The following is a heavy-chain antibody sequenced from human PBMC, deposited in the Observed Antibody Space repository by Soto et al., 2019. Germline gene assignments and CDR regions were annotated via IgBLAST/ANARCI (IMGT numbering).Heavy chain of an antibody. Sequence: QVQLVQSGAEVKKPGSSVKVSCKASGGTFSSYTISWVRQAPGQGLEWMGRIIPILGIANYAQKFQGRVTITADKSTSTAYMELSSLSSEDTAVYYCARGEDFNWFDPWGQGTLVTVSS. CDR2: IIPILGIA. J-gene: IGHJ5*02. CDR1: GGTFSSYT. D-gene: IGHD3-10*01. V-gene: IGHV1-69*02. CDR3: ARGEDFNWFDP.